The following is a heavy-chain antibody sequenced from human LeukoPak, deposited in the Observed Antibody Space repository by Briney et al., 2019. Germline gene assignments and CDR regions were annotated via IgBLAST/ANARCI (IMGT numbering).Heavy chain of an antibody. CDR1: GGSFSGYY. CDR2: INHSGST. CDR3: ARVRGSGSYYSPWARTGYFDL. Sequence: PSETLSLTCAVYGGSFSGYYWSWIRQPPGKGLEWIGEINHSGSTNYNPSLKSRVTISVDTSKNQFSLKLSSVTAADTAVYYCARVRGSGSYYSPWARTGYFDLWGRGTLVTVSS. J-gene: IGHJ2*01. V-gene: IGHV4-34*01. D-gene: IGHD3-10*01.